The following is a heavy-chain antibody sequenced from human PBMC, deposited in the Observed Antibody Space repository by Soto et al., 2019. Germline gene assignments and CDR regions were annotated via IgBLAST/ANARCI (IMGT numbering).Heavy chain of an antibody. CDR3: ARDVAEQQLAPPLPY. CDR2: IIPILGIA. Sequence: SVKVSCKASGGTFSSYTISWVRQAPGQGLEWMGRIIPILGIANYAQKFQGRVTITADKSTSTAYMELSSLRSEDTAVYYCARDVAEQQLAPPLPYWGQGTLVTVAS. CDR1: GGTFSSYT. D-gene: IGHD6-13*01. V-gene: IGHV1-69*04. J-gene: IGHJ4*02.